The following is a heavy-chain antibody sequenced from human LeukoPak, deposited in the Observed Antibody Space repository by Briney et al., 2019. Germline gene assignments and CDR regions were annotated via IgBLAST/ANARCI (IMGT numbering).Heavy chain of an antibody. V-gene: IGHV3-53*01. Sequence: GGSLRLSCAASGFTVSSNYMSWVRQAPGKGLEWVSVIYSGGSTYYADSVKGRFTTSRDNSKNTLYLQMNSLRAEDTAVYYCASYDYVWGSPFDYWGQGTLVTVSS. CDR2: IYSGGST. D-gene: IGHD3-16*01. CDR3: ASYDYVWGSPFDY. CDR1: GFTVSSNY. J-gene: IGHJ4*02.